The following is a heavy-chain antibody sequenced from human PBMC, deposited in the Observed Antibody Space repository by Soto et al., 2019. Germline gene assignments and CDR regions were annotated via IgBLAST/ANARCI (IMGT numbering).Heavy chain of an antibody. CDR1: GFTFSIYG. D-gene: IGHD4-17*01. J-gene: IGHJ4*02. Sequence: GGSLRVSCAASGFTFSIYGMHWVRQAPGKGLEWVAVIWYDGSNKYYAGSVKGRFTISRDNSKNTLYLQIDGLRAEDTAVYYCARRRASDYGGNHHPYYFDRWGQGALVTVSS. CDR3: ARRRASDYGGNHHPYYFDR. V-gene: IGHV3-33*01. CDR2: IWYDGSNK.